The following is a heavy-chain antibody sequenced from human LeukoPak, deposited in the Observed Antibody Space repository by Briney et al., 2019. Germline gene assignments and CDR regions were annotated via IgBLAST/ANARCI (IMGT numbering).Heavy chain of an antibody. CDR2: ILSTGTT. CDR3: ATVKYDYGDPVGWFDP. Sequence: GGSLRLSRAASGFPFSASAMTWVRQAPGKGLEWVSHILSTGTTYYADSVRGRFTISRDNSKNTLYLLMTSLRADDTAVYYCATVKYDYGDPVGWFDPWGQGTLVTVSS. V-gene: IGHV3-23*01. D-gene: IGHD4-17*01. J-gene: IGHJ5*02. CDR1: GFPFSASA.